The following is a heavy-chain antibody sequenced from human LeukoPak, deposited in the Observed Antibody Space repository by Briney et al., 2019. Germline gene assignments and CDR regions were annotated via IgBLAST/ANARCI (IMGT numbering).Heavy chain of an antibody. V-gene: IGHV3-7*01. CDR1: GFTFSSYW. J-gene: IGHJ4*02. Sequence: GGSLRLSCAASGFTFSSYWMSWVRQAPGKGLEWVANIKQDGSEKYYVDSVKGRFTISRDNAKNSLYLQMNSLRAEDTAVYYCAKGYYDYVWGSYYFDYWGQGTLVTVSS. D-gene: IGHD3-16*01. CDR2: IKQDGSEK. CDR3: AKGYYDYVWGSYYFDY.